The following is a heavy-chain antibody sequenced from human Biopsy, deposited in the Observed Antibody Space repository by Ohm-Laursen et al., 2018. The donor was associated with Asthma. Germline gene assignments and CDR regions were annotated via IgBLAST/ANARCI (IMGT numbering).Heavy chain of an antibody. Sequence: ASVTVSCKISGYSLTDLSMHWVRQAPGQGLEWMGGHDHEEGGTVNARRFQGRVTMTEDTSTDTAYMELSSLSSDDPAVYYCASDFPKDYVRYNFQFWGQGTLVTVSS. CDR2: HDHEEGGT. V-gene: IGHV1-24*01. D-gene: IGHD4-17*01. J-gene: IGHJ4*02. CDR3: ASDFPKDYVRYNFQF. CDR1: GYSLTDLS.